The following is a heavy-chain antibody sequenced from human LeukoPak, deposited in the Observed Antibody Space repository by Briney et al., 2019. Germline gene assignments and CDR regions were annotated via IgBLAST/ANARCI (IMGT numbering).Heavy chain of an antibody. CDR3: GGGGYLLAPPGGFPP. CDR1: GGSISSGGYY. J-gene: IGHJ5*02. Sequence: PSETLSLTCTVSGGSISSGGYYWSWIRQHPGKGLEWIGYIYYSGSTYYNPSLKSRVTISVDTSKNQFSLKLSSVTAADTAVYYRGGGGYLLAPPGGFPPGGRGTLVPV. D-gene: IGHD3-3*01. V-gene: IGHV4-31*03. CDR2: IYYSGST.